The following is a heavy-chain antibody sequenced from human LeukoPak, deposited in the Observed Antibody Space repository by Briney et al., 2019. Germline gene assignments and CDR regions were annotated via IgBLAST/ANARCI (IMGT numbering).Heavy chain of an antibody. CDR1: GFTFSSYE. CDR2: ISSSSSYI. D-gene: IGHD4-17*01. V-gene: IGHV3-21*01. Sequence: GGSLRLSRAASGFTFSSYEMNWVRQAPGKGLEWVSSISSSSSYIYYADSVKGRFTISRDNAKNSLYLQMNSLRAEDTAVYYCARDLSVLGDYTALTYFDYWGQGTLVTVSS. CDR3: ARDLSVLGDYTALTYFDY. J-gene: IGHJ4*02.